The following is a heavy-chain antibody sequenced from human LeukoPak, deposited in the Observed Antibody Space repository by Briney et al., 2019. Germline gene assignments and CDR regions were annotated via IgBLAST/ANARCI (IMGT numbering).Heavy chain of an antibody. CDR2: ISHGGDSA. CDR1: GFTFSTYA. D-gene: IGHD6-19*01. V-gene: IGHV3-23*01. CDR3: AKGRSGWYEGLDY. Sequence: GGSLRLSCTASGFTFSTYAMTWVRQAPGKGLEWVSVISHGGDSAWYADSVKGRFTISRDNSKSTLFLQMNSLRADDTAIYYCAKGRSGWYEGLDYWGQGILVTVAS. J-gene: IGHJ4*02.